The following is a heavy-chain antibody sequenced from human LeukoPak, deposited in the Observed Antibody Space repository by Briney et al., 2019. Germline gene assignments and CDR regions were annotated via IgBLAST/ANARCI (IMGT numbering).Heavy chain of an antibody. Sequence: TGGSLRLSCAASGFTFSSYGMHWVRQAPGKGLEWVAVISYDGSNKYYADSVKGRFTISRDNSKNTLYLQMNSLRAEDTAVYYCAKSLGIAVAGYYFNYWGQGTLVTVSS. V-gene: IGHV3-30*18. CDR1: GFTFSSYG. CDR3: AKSLGIAVAGYYFNY. CDR2: ISYDGSNK. D-gene: IGHD6-19*01. J-gene: IGHJ4*02.